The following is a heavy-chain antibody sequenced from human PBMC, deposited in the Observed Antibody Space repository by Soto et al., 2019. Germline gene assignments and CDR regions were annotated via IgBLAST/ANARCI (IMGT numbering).Heavy chain of an antibody. Sequence: QVQLVQSGAELKQPGASVKVSCTASGYTFTSYDINWVRQATGQGLEWMGWMNPNSGKTGYAQKFQGRDTMTRNTSISSAYMGLCSLRSGDTAGDSCARQGGGIYCCGGSCCDFSFGYMDVWGKGTTVTVSS. CDR2: MNPNSGKT. V-gene: IGHV1-8*01. CDR3: ARQGGGIYCCGGSCCDFSFGYMDV. CDR1: GYTFTSYD. D-gene: IGHD2-15*01. J-gene: IGHJ6*03.